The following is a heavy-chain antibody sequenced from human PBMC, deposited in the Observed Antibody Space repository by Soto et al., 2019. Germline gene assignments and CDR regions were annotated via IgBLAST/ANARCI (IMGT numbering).Heavy chain of an antibody. CDR3: ARSGYYDILTGSIGYFDY. D-gene: IGHD3-9*01. Sequence: PSETLSLTCAVYGGSFSGYYWSWIRQPPGKGLEWIGEINHSGSTNYNPSLKSRVTISVDTSKNQFSLKLSSVTAADTAVYYCARSGYYDILTGSIGYFDYWGQGTLVTVSS. V-gene: IGHV4-34*01. J-gene: IGHJ4*02. CDR2: INHSGST. CDR1: GGSFSGYY.